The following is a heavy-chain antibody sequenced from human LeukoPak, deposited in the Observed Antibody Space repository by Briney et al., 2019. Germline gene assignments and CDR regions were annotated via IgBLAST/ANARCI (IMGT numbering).Heavy chain of an antibody. CDR3: ARDNGYYDSSGYLYYYYYMDV. Sequence: GASVKVSCKASGYTFTGYYMHWVRQAPGQGLEWMGWINPNSGGTNYAQQFQGRVTMTRDTSISTAYMELSRLRSDDTAVYYCARDNGYYDSSGYLYYYYYMDVWGKGTTVTVSS. V-gene: IGHV1-2*02. CDR2: INPNSGGT. D-gene: IGHD3-22*01. CDR1: GYTFTGYY. J-gene: IGHJ6*03.